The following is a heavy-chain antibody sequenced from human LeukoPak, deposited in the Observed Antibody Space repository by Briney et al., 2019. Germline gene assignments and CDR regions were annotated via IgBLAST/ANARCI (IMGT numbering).Heavy chain of an antibody. J-gene: IGHJ6*02. CDR3: ARARFEVYTMRSFYYGMDV. Sequence: SETLSLTCAVYGGSFSGYYWSWIRQPPGKGLEWIGEINDSESTSYAPSLKNRVTISLDTSKNQFSLKMFSMTAADTAVYYCARARFEVYTMRSFYYGMDVWGQRTTATVSS. CDR1: GGSFSGYY. D-gene: IGHD2-2*02. CDR2: INDSEST. V-gene: IGHV4-34*01.